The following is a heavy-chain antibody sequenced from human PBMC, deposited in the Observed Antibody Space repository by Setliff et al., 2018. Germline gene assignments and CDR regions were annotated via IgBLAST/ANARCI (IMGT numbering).Heavy chain of an antibody. J-gene: IGHJ4*02. CDR2: ISTSNGNT. CDR3: ARTPPNRGLSNGWYVDY. CDR1: GYTFSTYG. D-gene: IGHD6-19*01. Sequence: ASVKVSCKASGYTFSTYGIAWVRQAPGQGLEWMGWISTSNGNTNYAQKLQGRVTMTTDTPTTTAYMDLRGLRSDDTAVYYCARTPPNRGLSNGWYVDYWGQGALVTVSS. V-gene: IGHV1-18*01.